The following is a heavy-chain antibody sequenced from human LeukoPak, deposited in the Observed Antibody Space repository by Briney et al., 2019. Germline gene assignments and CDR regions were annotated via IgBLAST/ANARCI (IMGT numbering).Heavy chain of an antibody. Sequence: GESLTLSCAASELTFSSYGMHWFRQAPGKGLVGVSAIGYYVRGTDYADSVKGRFTISRDNSNNTVYLQMNSLRAEDTGLYYCTRRVGGTPDYWGVGTLVTASS. CDR2: IGYYVRGT. CDR1: ELTFSSYG. CDR3: TRRVGGTPDY. V-gene: IGHV3-23*01. J-gene: IGHJ4*02. D-gene: IGHD1-26*01.